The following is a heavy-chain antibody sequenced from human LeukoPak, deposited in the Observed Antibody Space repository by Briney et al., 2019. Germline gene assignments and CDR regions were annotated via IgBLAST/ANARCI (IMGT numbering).Heavy chain of an antibody. Sequence: SETLSLTCTVSGGSISSYYWSWIRQPPGKGLEWIGYIYYSGSTNYNPSLKSRVTISVDTSKNQFSLKLSSVTAADTAVYYCARGLFDYWGQGTLVTVSS. CDR3: ARGLFDY. V-gene: IGHV4-59*01. J-gene: IGHJ4*02. CDR1: GGSISSYY. CDR2: IYYSGST.